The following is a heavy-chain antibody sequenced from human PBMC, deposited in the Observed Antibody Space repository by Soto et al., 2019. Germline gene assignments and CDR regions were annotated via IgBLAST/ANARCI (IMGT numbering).Heavy chain of an antibody. V-gene: IGHV3-30-3*01. J-gene: IGHJ2*01. Sequence: QAPGKGLEWVAVISYDGSNKYYADSVKGRFTISRDNSKNTLYLQMNSLRADFFFQEDDAIRDTVPVSAFLLNRSSDL. CDR2: ISYDGSNK. CDR3: AIRDTVPVSAFLLNRSSDL. D-gene: IGHD1-1*01.